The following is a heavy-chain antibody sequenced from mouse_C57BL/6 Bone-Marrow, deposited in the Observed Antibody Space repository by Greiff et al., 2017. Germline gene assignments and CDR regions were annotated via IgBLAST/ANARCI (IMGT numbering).Heavy chain of an antibody. CDR3: ARKVARVYYYGPYYFDY. CDR2: INPSTGGT. CDR1: GYSFTGYY. J-gene: IGHJ2*01. V-gene: IGHV1-42*01. Sequence: VQLQQSGPELVKPGASVKISCKASGYSFTGYYMNWVKQSPEKSLEWIGEINPSTGGTTYNQKFKAKATLTVDKSSSTAYMQLKSLTSEDSAVYYCARKVARVYYYGPYYFDYWGQGTTLTVSS. D-gene: IGHD1-1*01.